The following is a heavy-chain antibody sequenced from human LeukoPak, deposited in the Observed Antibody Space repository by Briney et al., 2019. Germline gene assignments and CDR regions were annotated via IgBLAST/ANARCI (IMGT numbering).Heavy chain of an antibody. CDR1: GFTFSSYW. CDR2: IKQDGSEK. D-gene: IGHD3-10*01. V-gene: IGHV3-7*01. Sequence: PGGSLRLSCAASGFTFSSYWMSWVRQAPGKGLEWVANIKQDGSEKYYVDSVKGRFTISRDNAKNSLYLQMNSLRAEDTAVYYCARSSITMVRGVIKSTTSWYHYYNMDVWGKGTTVTVSS. J-gene: IGHJ6*03. CDR3: ARSSITMVRGVIKSTTSWYHYYNMDV.